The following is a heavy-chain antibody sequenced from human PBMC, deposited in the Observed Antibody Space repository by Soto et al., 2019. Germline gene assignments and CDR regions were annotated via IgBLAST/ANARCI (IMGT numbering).Heavy chain of an antibody. J-gene: IGHJ4*02. Sequence: SGPTLVKPTQTLTLTCTFSGFSLSTSGVGVGWIRQPPGKALEWLALIYWNDDKRYSPSLKSRLTITKDTSKNQVVLTMTNMDPVDTATYYCAHRQSSSGWVPLYYFDYWGQGTLVTVSS. D-gene: IGHD6-19*01. CDR1: GFSLSTSGVG. V-gene: IGHV2-5*01. CDR3: AHRQSSSGWVPLYYFDY. CDR2: IYWNDDK.